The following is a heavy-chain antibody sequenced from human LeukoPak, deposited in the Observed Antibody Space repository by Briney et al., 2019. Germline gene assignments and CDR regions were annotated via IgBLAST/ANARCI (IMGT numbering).Heavy chain of an antibody. D-gene: IGHD6-19*01. CDR3: ARVKWRGPTSSGWPDY. J-gene: IGHJ4*02. CDR1: GDSVSSNRVA. Sequence: SQTLSLTCVISGDSVSSNRVAWNWIRQSPSRGLEWLGRTYYRSKWYNDFAVSMKGRMTINPDTSKNQVSLQLNSVTPDDTAVYYCARVKWRGPTSSGWPDYWGQGTLVTVSS. CDR2: TYYRSKWYN. V-gene: IGHV6-1*01.